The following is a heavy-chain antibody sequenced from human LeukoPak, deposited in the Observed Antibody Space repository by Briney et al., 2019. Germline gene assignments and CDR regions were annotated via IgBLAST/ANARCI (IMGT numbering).Heavy chain of an antibody. CDR3: AKTRPLDSSSWSHGDY. J-gene: IGHJ4*02. V-gene: IGHV3-23*01. CDR1: GFTFSSYA. CDR2: ISGSGDST. Sequence: QPGGSLRLSCAASGFTFSSYAMSWVRQAPGKGLEWVSAISGSGDSTYYGDSVKGQFTISRDNSKNTLYLQMNSLRAEDTAVYYCAKTRPLDSSSWSHGDYWGQGTLVAVSS. D-gene: IGHD6-13*01.